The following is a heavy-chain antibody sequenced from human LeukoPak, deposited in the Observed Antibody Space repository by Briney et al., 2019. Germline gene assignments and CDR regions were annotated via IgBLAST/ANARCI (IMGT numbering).Heavy chain of an antibody. CDR1: GFPFDDYA. V-gene: IGHV3-9*01. D-gene: IGHD6-13*01. J-gene: IGHJ5*01. Sequence: SLRLSCAASGFPFDDYAMHWVRQAPGKGLEWVSGISWNSGSIGYADSVKGRFTVSRDNTKNSLYLQMNILRTEDTALYYCAKDIGPLGSSSDSWGQGTLVTVSS. CDR2: ISWNSGSI. CDR3: AKDIGPLGSSSDS.